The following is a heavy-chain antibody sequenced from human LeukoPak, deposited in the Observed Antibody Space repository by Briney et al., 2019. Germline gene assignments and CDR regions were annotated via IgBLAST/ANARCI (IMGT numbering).Heavy chain of an antibody. CDR1: GFTFSSYA. J-gene: IGHJ4*02. V-gene: IGHV3-23*01. D-gene: IGHD6-13*01. CDR2: ISGSGGST. CDR3: AIFLPPGYSSSWYYFDY. Sequence: GGSLRLSCAASGFTFSSYAMSWVRQAPGKGLEWVSAISGSGGSTYYADSVKGRFTISRDNSKNTLYLQMNSLRAEDTAVYYCAIFLPPGYSSSWYYFDYWGQGTLVTVSS.